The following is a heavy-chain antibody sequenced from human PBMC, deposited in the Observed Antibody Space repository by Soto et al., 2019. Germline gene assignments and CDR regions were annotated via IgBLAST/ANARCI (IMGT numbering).Heavy chain of an antibody. D-gene: IGHD6-13*01. Sequence: QVQLVESGGGVVQPGRSLRLSCAASGFTFSSYGMHWVRQAPGKGLEWVAVISYDGSNKYYADSVKGRFTISRDNSKNTLYLQMNSLRAEDTAVYYCAKDYPYSSSWYFNWFDPWGQGTLVTVSS. CDR2: ISYDGSNK. CDR3: AKDYPYSSSWYFNWFDP. J-gene: IGHJ5*02. V-gene: IGHV3-30*18. CDR1: GFTFSSYG.